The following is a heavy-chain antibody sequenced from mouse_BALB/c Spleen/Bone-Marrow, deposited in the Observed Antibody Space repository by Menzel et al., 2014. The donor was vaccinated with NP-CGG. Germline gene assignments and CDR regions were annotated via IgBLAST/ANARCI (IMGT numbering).Heavy chain of an antibody. Sequence: EVMLVESGGGLVQPGGSLKLSCAASGFDFSRYWMTWVRQAPGKGLEWIGEINPASSTINYTPSLKDKFIISRDNAKNTLYRQMSKVRSEDTALYYCAKNYYYGYVAYWGQGTLVTVSA. V-gene: IGHV4-1*02. D-gene: IGHD1-2*01. CDR1: GFDFSRYW. J-gene: IGHJ3*01. CDR2: INPASSTI. CDR3: AKNYYYGYVAY.